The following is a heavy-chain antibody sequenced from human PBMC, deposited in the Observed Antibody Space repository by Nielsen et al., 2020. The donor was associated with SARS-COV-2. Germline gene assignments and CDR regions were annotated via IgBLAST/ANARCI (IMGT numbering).Heavy chain of an antibody. CDR3: ARGGRYCSSTSCYTYYYYGMDV. Sequence: SETLSLTCAVSGGSISSSNWWSWVRRPPGKGLEWVGEIYHSGSTNYNPSLKSRVAISVDTSKNQFSLKLSSVTAADTAVYYCARGGRYCSSTSCYTYYYYGMDVWGQGTTVTVSS. J-gene: IGHJ6*02. D-gene: IGHD2-2*02. CDR2: IYHSGST. V-gene: IGHV4-4*02. CDR1: GGSISSSNW.